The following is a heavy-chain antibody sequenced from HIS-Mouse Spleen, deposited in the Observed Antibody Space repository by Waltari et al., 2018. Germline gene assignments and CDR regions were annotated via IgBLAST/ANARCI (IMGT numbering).Heavy chain of an antibody. CDR1: GGSFSGYY. CDR3: ARKLCTMIDCYGMDV. CDR2: INHSGST. J-gene: IGHJ6*02. Sequence: QVQLQQWGAGLLKPSETLSLTCAVYGGSFSGYYWSWIRQPPGKGLEWIGEINHSGSTNYNPSLKSRVTRSVDTSKNQFSLKLSSVTAADTAVYYCARKLCTMIDCYGMDVWGQGTTVTVSS. D-gene: IGHD3-22*01. V-gene: IGHV4-34*01.